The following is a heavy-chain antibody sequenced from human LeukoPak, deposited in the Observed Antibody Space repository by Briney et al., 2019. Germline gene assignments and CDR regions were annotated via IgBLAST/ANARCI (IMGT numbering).Heavy chain of an antibody. CDR1: GFTFSSYG. J-gene: IGHJ4*02. CDR3: AKEPLTTVTGQIDY. D-gene: IGHD4-17*01. Sequence: AGGSLRLSCAASGFTFSSYGMSWVRQAPGKGLEWVSGISGSGGSTYYADSVRGRFTISRDNSKTSLYLQMNSLRAEDTAVYSCAKEPLTTVTGQIDYFGQGRLVTAAS. CDR2: ISGSGGST. V-gene: IGHV3-23*01.